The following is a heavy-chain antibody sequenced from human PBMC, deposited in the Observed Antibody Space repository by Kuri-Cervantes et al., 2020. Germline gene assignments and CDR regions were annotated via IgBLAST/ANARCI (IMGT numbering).Heavy chain of an antibody. CDR2: IYHSGST. CDR1: GYSISSGYY. Sequence: GSLRLSCAVSGYSISSGYYWGWIRQPPGKGLEWIGSIYHSGSTYYNPSLKSRVTISVDTSKNQFSLKLSSVTAADTAVYYCAREGGRGSGTNWFDPWGQGTLVTVSS. CDR3: AREGGRGSGTNWFDP. J-gene: IGHJ5*02. D-gene: IGHD3-10*01. V-gene: IGHV4-38-2*02.